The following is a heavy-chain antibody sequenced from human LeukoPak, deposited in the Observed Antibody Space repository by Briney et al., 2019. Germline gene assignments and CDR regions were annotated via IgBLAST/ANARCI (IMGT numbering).Heavy chain of an antibody. Sequence: ASVKVSCKASGYIFTGYYMHWVRQAPGQGLEWMGWINPNSGDTNYAQKLQGRVTMTTDTSTSTAYMELRSLRSDDTAVYYCARERYSSGWGYFDYWGQGTLVTVSS. CDR2: INPNSGDT. J-gene: IGHJ4*02. CDR1: GYIFTGYY. CDR3: ARERYSSGWGYFDY. D-gene: IGHD6-19*01. V-gene: IGHV1-2*02.